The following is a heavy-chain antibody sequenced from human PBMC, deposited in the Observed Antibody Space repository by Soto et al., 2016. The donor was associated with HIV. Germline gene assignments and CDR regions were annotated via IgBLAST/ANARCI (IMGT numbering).Heavy chain of an antibody. J-gene: IGHJ4*02. CDR2: ISGSGGST. CDR3: AKFAYGSGREATFLDY. Sequence: EVQLLESGGGLVQPGGSLRLSCAASGFTFSSYAMSWVRQAPGKGLEWVSAISGSGGSTYYADSVKGRFTISRDNSKNTLYLQMNSLRAEDTAVYYCAKFAYGSGREATFLDYWGQGTLVTVSS. V-gene: IGHV3-23*01. D-gene: IGHD3-10*01. CDR1: GFTFSSYA.